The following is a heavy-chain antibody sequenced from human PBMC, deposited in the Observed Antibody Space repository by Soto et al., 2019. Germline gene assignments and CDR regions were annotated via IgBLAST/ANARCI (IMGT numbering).Heavy chain of an antibody. D-gene: IGHD6-19*01. CDR3: ARDRLEQWLFDY. CDR2: IWYDGSNK. CDR1: GFTFSSYG. Sequence: GGSLRLSCAASGFTFSSYGMHWVRQAPGKGLEWVAVIWYDGSNKYYADSVKGRFTISRDNSKNTLYLQMNSLRAEDTAVYYCARDRLEQWLFDYWGQGTLVTVSS. V-gene: IGHV3-33*01. J-gene: IGHJ4*02.